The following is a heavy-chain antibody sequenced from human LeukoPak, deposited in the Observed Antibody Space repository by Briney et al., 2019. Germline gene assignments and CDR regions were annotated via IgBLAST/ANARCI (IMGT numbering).Heavy chain of an antibody. D-gene: IGHD3-22*01. CDR1: GFSFSNYG. J-gene: IGHJ4*02. CDR3: AKASTVLILTTFDF. Sequence: GGSLRLSCAASGFSFSNYGMHWVRQAPGKGLEWVAFTQFDGNKKYYADSVKGRFTISRDNSKNTLYLQMNSLRAEDTAVYYCAKASTVLILTTFDFWGQGTLVTVSS. CDR2: TQFDGNKK. V-gene: IGHV3-30*02.